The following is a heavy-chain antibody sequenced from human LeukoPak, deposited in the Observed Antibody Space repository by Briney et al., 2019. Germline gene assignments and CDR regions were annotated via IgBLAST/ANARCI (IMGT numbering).Heavy chain of an antibody. V-gene: IGHV4-31*03. J-gene: IGHJ6*02. Sequence: TQTLSPTCTLSGLSISSGGYYSSWIRQHPGKGLEWIGYIYYSGSTYYNPSLKCRVTISVYTSKNQFSLKLSSVTAADTAVYYCARTRSDYYGMDVGGQGTTVTGSS. CDR1: GLSISSGGYY. CDR3: ARTRSDYYGMDV. CDR2: IYYSGST.